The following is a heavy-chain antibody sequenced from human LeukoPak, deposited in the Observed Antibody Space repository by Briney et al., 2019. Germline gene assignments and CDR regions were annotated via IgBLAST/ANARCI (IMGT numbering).Heavy chain of an antibody. CDR1: GGSISSYY. J-gene: IGHJ6*02. Sequence: PSETLSLTCTVSGGSISSYYWSWIRQPPGKGLEWIGYIYYSGSTNYNPSLKSRVTISVDTSKNQFSLKLSSVTAADTVVYYCAKHGTIFGVVNYGMDVWGQGTTVTVSS. D-gene: IGHD3-3*01. CDR3: AKHGTIFGVVNYGMDV. CDR2: IYYSGST. V-gene: IGHV4-59*08.